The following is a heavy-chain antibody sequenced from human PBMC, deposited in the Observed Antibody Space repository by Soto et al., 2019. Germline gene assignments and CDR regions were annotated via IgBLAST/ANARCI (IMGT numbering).Heavy chain of an antibody. D-gene: IGHD3-22*01. Sequence: GGSLRLSCAASGFTFSSYAMSWVRQAPGKGLEWVSVISGSGGNTDYADSVKGRFTISRDNSHNTVSLQMNSLRADDTAVYFCAKEQLAMTVVVADYFDSWGQGTLVTVSS. CDR1: GFTFSSYA. CDR3: AKEQLAMTVVVADYFDS. V-gene: IGHV3-23*01. J-gene: IGHJ4*02. CDR2: ISGSGGNT.